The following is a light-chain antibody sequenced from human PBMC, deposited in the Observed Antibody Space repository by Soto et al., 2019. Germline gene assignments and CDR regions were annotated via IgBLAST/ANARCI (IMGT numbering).Light chain of an antibody. Sequence: QSALTRPASVSGSPGQSITISCTGTSSDVGGYNFVSWYQQHPGKAPRLIIYEVSSRPSGVSYRFSGSKSGNTASLTISGLQAEDEADYYSSSYTLRNTLVLFGGGTKLTVL. CDR1: SSDVGGYNF. CDR2: EVS. V-gene: IGLV2-14*01. CDR3: SSYTLRNTLVL. J-gene: IGLJ3*02.